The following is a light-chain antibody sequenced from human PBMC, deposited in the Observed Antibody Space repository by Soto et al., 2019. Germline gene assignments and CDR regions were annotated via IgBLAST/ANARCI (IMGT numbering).Light chain of an antibody. V-gene: IGKV1-5*03. CDR3: QQYESFPQT. Sequence: DIQMTQSPSTLSASVGDRVTITCRASQSINNWLAWYQQKPGKAPKLLIFKASTLESGVPSRFSGSGSGTEFTLSGSSLQPDDFATYFCQQYESFPQTFGQGTKVEIK. CDR1: QSINNW. J-gene: IGKJ1*01. CDR2: KAS.